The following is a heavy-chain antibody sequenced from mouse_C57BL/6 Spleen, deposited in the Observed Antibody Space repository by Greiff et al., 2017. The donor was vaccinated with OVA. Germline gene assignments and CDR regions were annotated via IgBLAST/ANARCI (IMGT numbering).Heavy chain of an antibody. Sequence: VQLQQSGAELVKPGASVKLSCTASGFNIKDYYMHWVKQRTEQGLAWIGRIDPEDGETKYAPKFQGKATITADTSSNPAYLQLSSLTSEDTAVYYSARSYYGSSYHYAMDYWGQGTSVTVSS. J-gene: IGHJ4*01. CDR1: GFNIKDYY. V-gene: IGHV14-2*01. CDR3: ARSYYGSSYHYAMDY. D-gene: IGHD1-1*01. CDR2: IDPEDGET.